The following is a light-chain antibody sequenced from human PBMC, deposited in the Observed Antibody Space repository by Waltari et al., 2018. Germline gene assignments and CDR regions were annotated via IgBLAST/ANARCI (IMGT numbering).Light chain of an antibody. J-gene: IGKJ2*01. V-gene: IGKV3-20*01. Sequence: EFVLTQSPGTLSLSPGERATLSCRASQSVSSSYFAWYQQKPGQAPRLLIYVASSRATGIPDRFSGSGSGTDFTLTISRLEPEDFAVYYCQQYGTSSYTFGQGTKLEI. CDR3: QQYGTSSYT. CDR1: QSVSSSY. CDR2: VAS.